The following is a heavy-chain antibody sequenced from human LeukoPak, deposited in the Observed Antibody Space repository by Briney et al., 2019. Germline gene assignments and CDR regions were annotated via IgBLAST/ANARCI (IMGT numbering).Heavy chain of an antibody. V-gene: IGHV4-61*05. CDR1: GGSISSSSYY. D-gene: IGHD3-9*01. CDR3: ARLRYFDWPVGGFDY. CDR2: IYYSGST. J-gene: IGHJ4*02. Sequence: SETLSLTCTVSGGSISSSSYYWGWIRQPPGKGLEWIGYIYYSGSTNYNPSLKSRVTISVDTSKNQFSLKLSSVTAADTAVYYCARLRYFDWPVGGFDYWGQGTLVTVSS.